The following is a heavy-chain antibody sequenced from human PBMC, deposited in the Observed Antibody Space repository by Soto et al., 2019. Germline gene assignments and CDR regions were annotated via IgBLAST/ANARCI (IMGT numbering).Heavy chain of an antibody. D-gene: IGHD3-10*01. Sequence: EVQLLESGGVLVQPGVSLRLSCAASGFTFSNYTMSWVRQAPGKELEWVSTFTRTGNTHYADSVMGRFTISRDDSKNTLFLPMNSLRAEDTAVYYCAREYAPGSPNYDYWGLGTLVTVSS. J-gene: IGHJ4*02. V-gene: IGHV3-23*01. CDR2: FTRTGNT. CDR1: GFTFSNYT. CDR3: AREYAPGSPNYDY.